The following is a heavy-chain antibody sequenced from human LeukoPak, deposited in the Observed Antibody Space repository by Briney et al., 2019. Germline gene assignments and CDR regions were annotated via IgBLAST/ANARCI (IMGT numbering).Heavy chain of an antibody. V-gene: IGHV4-39*01. J-gene: IGHJ4*02. CDR1: GGSISSSSYY. CDR2: IYYSGST. D-gene: IGHD2-21*01. Sequence: SETLSLTCTVSGGSISSSSYYWGWIRQPPGKGLEWIGSIYYSGSTYYNPSLKSRVTISVDTSKNQFSLKLSSVPAADTAVYYCARFNRYCGGDCYSFDYWGQGTLVTVSS. CDR3: ARFNRYCGGDCYSFDY.